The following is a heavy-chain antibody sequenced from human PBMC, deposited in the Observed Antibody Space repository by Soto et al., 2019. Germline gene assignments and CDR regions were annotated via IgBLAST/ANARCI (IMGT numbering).Heavy chain of an antibody. CDR2: TRNKANSYTT. V-gene: IGHV3-72*01. D-gene: IGHD3-10*01. Sequence: EVQLVESGGGLVQPGGSLRLSCAASGFTFSDHYMDWVRQAPGKGLEWVGRTRNKANSYTTEYAASVKGRFTTSRDDSKNSLYLQMNSLKTEDTAVYYCARVVGSWSYYYYMDVWGKGTTVTVSS. J-gene: IGHJ6*03. CDR1: GFTFSDHY. CDR3: ARVVGSWSYYYYMDV.